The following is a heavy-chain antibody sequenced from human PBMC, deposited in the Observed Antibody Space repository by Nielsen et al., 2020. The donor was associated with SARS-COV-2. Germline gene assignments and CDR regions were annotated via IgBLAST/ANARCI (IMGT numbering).Heavy chain of an antibody. Sequence: VRQAPGKGLEWVAVIWYDGSNKYYADSVKGRFTISRDNSKNTLYLQMNSLRAEDTAVYYCAREDCSSTSCQFDYWGQGTLVTVSS. V-gene: IGHV3-33*01. D-gene: IGHD2-2*01. J-gene: IGHJ4*02. CDR2: IWYDGSNK. CDR3: AREDCSSTSCQFDY.